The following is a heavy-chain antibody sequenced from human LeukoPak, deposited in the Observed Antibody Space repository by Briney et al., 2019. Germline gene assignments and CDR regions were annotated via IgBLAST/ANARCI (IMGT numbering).Heavy chain of an antibody. D-gene: IGHD5-18*01. J-gene: IGHJ4*02. V-gene: IGHV4-39*01. CDR3: ARQSGYSSGYIVD. CDR2: IYYSGST. CDR1: GDSLSSRSHY. Sequence: SETLSLTCNVSGDSLSSRSHYWAWIRQPPGKGVECIGSIYYSGSTYYNPSLKSRLTISVDTSKNQFSLKLGSVTAADTAVYFCARQSGYSSGYIVDWGQGTLVTVSS.